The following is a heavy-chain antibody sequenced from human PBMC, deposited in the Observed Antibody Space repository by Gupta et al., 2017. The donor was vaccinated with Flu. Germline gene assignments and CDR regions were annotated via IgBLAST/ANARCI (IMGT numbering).Heavy chain of an antibody. D-gene: IGHD3-16*01. CDR1: FSSYG. CDR2: IIPSFGAA. V-gene: IGHV1-69*06. J-gene: IGHJ5*02. Sequence: FSSYGFSWGRQAPGQGLEWMGGIIPSFGAANYAQKFQGRVTITADKSTSTVYMELSRLRPEDTAVYYCARGSQGDYDCFDPWGQGTLVTVSS. CDR3: ARGSQGDYDCFDP.